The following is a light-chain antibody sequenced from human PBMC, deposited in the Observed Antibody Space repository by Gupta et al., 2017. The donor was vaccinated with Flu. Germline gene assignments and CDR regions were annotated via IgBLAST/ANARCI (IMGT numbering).Light chain of an antibody. CDR3: MQGSHWPYT. Sequence: VGLTQSPLSPPVTPEQPASISCRSSQSLVLSDGNTYLTWFQQRPGQSPRRLIYKVSNRDAGVPDRFSGTESGSEFTLKISRVEAEEVGVYYCMQGSHWPYTFGQGTKLEIK. CDR1: QSLVLSDGNTY. CDR2: KVS. J-gene: IGKJ2*01. V-gene: IGKV2-30*02.